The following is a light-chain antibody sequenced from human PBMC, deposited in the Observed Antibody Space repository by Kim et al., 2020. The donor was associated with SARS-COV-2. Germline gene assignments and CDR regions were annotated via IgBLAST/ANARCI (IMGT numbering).Light chain of an antibody. CDR3: QVWDSSSDHPNGV. Sequence: SYELTQPPSVSVAPGKTARITCGGNNIGSKSVHWYQQKPGQAPVLVIYYDSDRPSGIPERFSGSNSGNTATLTISRVEAGDEADYYCQVWDSSSDHPNGVFGGGTQLTV. CDR2: YDS. V-gene: IGLV3-21*04. J-gene: IGLJ3*02. CDR1: NIGSKS.